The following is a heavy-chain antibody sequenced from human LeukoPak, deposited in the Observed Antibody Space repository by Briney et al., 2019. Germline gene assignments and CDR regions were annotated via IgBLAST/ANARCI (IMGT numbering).Heavy chain of an antibody. CDR2: IYPGDSDT. CDR3: AREMTYYDFWSGYYSGGNFDY. V-gene: IGHV5-51*01. CDR1: GYSFTSYW. D-gene: IGHD3-3*01. Sequence: GESLKISCKGSGYSFTSYWIGWVRQMPGKGLEWMGIIYPGDSDTRYSPSFQGQVTISADKSISTAYLQWSSLKASDTAMYYCAREMTYYDFWSGYYSGGNFDYWGQGTLVTVSS. J-gene: IGHJ4*02.